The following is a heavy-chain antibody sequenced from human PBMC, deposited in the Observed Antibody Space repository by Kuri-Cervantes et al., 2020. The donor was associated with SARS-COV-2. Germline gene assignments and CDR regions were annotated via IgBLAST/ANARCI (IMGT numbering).Heavy chain of an antibody. CDR2: INGDGSNT. V-gene: IGHV3-74*01. CDR3: ARDIAISGNYFDY. CDR1: GFSFSSYW. Sequence: GGSLRLSCAASGFSFSSYWIDWVRQAPGKGLVWVSRINGDGSNTNYADFVKGRFTISRDNAKNTLYLQMNSLSAEDTAVYYCARDIAISGNYFDYWGQGTLVTVSS. J-gene: IGHJ4*02. D-gene: IGHD6-13*01.